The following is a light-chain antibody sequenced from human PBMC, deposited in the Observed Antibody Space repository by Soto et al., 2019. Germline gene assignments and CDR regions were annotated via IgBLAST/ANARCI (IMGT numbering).Light chain of an antibody. J-gene: IGLJ1*01. Sequence: QAGLTQPASLSGSPGQSITISCTGTSSDIGAYDYVSWFQQHPGKAPKLMISEVNNRPSGVSNRFSGSKSGNTAYLTISGLQVEDEAEYFCFSLTTTSTHVFGPGPKVAVL. CDR3: FSLTTTSTHV. CDR1: SSDIGAYDY. CDR2: EVN. V-gene: IGLV2-14*01.